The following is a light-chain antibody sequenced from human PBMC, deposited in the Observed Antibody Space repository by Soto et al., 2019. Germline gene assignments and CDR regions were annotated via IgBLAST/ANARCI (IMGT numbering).Light chain of an antibody. V-gene: IGKV1-5*03. Sequence: DIQMTQSPSTLSASVGDRVTITCRASQSISSWLAWYQQKPGKAPKLLIYKASSLESGVPSRFSGSGSGTEFTLTISSLQPDDFATYYCHQYNSYPYTFGRGTKLEIK. CDR2: KAS. CDR3: HQYNSYPYT. CDR1: QSISSW. J-gene: IGKJ2*01.